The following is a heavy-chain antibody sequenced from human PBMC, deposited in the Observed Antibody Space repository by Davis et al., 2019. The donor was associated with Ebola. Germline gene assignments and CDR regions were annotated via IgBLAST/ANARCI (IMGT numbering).Heavy chain of an antibody. J-gene: IGHJ4*02. Sequence: SETLSLTCTVSGDSVSSGTYYWSWIRQPPGKGLEWIGYIFYTGTTSYNPSLKSRVIISSDTSKNQFSLKLNSVTAADTAVYYCARGSSGYDFWSGYRYFDYWGQGTLVTVSS. V-gene: IGHV4-61*01. CDR2: IFYTGTT. CDR1: GDSVSSGTYY. D-gene: IGHD3-3*01. CDR3: ARGSSGYDFWSGYRYFDY.